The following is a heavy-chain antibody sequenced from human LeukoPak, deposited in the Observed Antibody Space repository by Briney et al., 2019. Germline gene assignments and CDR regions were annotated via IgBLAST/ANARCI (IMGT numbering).Heavy chain of an antibody. Sequence: PGGSLRLSCAASGFTFSSYAMSWVRQAPGKGLEWVSAISGGGSTYYADSVKGRFTISRDNSKNTLYLQMNSLRAEDTAVYYCAKGELPSQNFEYWGQGTLVTVSS. CDR2: ISGGGST. CDR3: AKGELPSQNFEY. J-gene: IGHJ4*02. CDR1: GFTFSSYA. V-gene: IGHV3-23*01. D-gene: IGHD1-26*01.